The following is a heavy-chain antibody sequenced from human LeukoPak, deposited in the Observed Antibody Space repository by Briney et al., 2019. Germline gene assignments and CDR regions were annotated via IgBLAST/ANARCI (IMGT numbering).Heavy chain of an antibody. CDR3: ARDTSGSPRAEFAY. CDR1: GGSFSDYR. J-gene: IGHJ4*02. V-gene: IGHV4-34*01. Sequence: PSETLSLTCAVYGGSFSDYRWTWIRQSPGKGLEWIGEVNHSGRTNYNPSLKSRVSISVDRSKKQFSLKLTSVTAADTAVYYCARDTSGSPRAEFAYWGQGTLVTVSS. D-gene: IGHD1-26*01. CDR2: VNHSGRT.